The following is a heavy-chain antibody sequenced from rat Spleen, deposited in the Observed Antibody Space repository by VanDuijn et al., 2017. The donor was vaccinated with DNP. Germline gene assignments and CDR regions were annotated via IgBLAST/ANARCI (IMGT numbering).Heavy chain of an antibody. CDR2: ILFDGSRT. Sequence: EVQLVESGGGVVQPGRSLKLSCAASGFTFSDYNMAWVRQTPKKGLEWVTAILFDGSRTYYRDSVKGRFTISRDNAKRTQYLQMDSLRSEDTATYYCVTHPSWFGYWGPGTLVTVSS. CDR1: GFTFSDYN. J-gene: IGHJ3*01. V-gene: IGHV5-7*01. CDR3: VTHPSWFGY.